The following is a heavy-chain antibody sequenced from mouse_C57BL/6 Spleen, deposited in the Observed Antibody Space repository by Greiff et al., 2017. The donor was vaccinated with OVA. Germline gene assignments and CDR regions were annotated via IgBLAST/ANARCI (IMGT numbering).Heavy chain of an antibody. J-gene: IGHJ3*01. CDR3: ARDDPFAY. CDR2: ISDGGSFT. Sequence: EVQLVESGGGLVKPGGSLKLSCAASGFTFSSYAMSWVRQTPEKRLEWVATISDGGSFTYYPDNVKGRFTISRDNAKNNLYLQMSQLKSEDTAMYYCARDDPFAYWGQGTLVTVSA. V-gene: IGHV5-4*01. CDR1: GFTFSSYA.